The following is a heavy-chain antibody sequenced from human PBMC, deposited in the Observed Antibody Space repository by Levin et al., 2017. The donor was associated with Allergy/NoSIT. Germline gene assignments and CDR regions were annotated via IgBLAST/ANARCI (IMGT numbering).Heavy chain of an antibody. Sequence: SQTLSLTCAVYGGSFSGYYWSWIRQPPGKGLEWIGEINHSGSTNYNPSLKSRVTISVDTSKNQFSLKLSSVTAADTAVYYCARVPHRYYFDYWGQGTLVTVSS. D-gene: IGHD1-14*01. CDR3: ARVPHRYYFDY. J-gene: IGHJ4*02. V-gene: IGHV4-34*01. CDR2: INHSGST. CDR1: GGSFSGYY.